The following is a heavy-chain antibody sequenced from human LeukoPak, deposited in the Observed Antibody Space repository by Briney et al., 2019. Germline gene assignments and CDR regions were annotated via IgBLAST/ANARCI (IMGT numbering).Heavy chain of an antibody. J-gene: IGHJ6*02. Sequence: PSETLSLTCAVSGGSISSSNWWSWVRQPPGKGLEWIGEINHSGSTNYNPSLKSRITLSIDTSKNQFSLKLTSVTAADSSVYYCARDRGDGMDVWGRGTTVTVSS. V-gene: IGHV4-4*02. CDR3: ARDRGDGMDV. CDR1: GGSISSSNW. CDR2: INHSGST.